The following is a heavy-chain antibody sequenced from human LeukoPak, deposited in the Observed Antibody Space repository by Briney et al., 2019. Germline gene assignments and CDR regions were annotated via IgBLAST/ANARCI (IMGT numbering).Heavy chain of an antibody. V-gene: IGHV3-23*01. Sequence: PVGSLRLSCAASGFTFSSYAMSWVRQAPGKGLEWVSAISGSGGSTYYADSVKGRFTISRDNSKNTLYLQMNSLRAEDTAVYYCAKGSTMIVVEPDDWGQGTLVTVSS. CDR3: AKGSTMIVVEPDD. CDR2: ISGSGGST. CDR1: GFTFSSYA. J-gene: IGHJ4*02. D-gene: IGHD3-22*01.